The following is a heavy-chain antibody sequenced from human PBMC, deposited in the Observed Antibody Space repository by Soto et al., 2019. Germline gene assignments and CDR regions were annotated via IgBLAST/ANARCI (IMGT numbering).Heavy chain of an antibody. CDR2: NNAGNGNT. CDR3: AIDPTSSGMYV. Sequence: ASVKVSCKASGYTFTSYALHWVSQAPGQRIEWMGWNNAGNGNTKYSQKFQGRVTITRDTSASTAYMELSSLRSEDTAVYYCAIDPTSSGMYVWGQGNTVPVSS. V-gene: IGHV1-3*01. J-gene: IGHJ6*02. CDR1: GYTFTSYA.